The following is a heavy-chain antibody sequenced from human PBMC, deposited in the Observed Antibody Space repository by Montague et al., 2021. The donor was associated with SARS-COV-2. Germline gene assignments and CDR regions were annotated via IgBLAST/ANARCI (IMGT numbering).Heavy chain of an antibody. CDR1: GYSFTSYW. CDR2: IYPDDSDT. J-gene: IGHJ4*02. D-gene: IGHD3-10*01. Sequence: QSGAEVKKPGESLKISCKGSGYSFTSYWVGWVRQVPGKGLEWMGIIYPDDSDTRYSPSFQGQVTISADKSISTAYLQWSSLKASDTAMYYCARLSYYGSGSYPFDYWGQGTLVTVSS. CDR3: ARLSYYGSGSYPFDY. V-gene: IGHV5-51*01.